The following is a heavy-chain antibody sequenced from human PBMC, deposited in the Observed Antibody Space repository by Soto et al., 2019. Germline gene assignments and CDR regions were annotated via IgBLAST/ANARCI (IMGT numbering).Heavy chain of an antibody. CDR3: AKRRAISNKLFFDH. CDR1: GFSINTGGVG. Sequence: QITLRESGPTLVKPTQTLTLSCTLSGFSINTGGVGVGWMRQPPGKAPEWLALLYWNDDELYSPSLRYRLSVTKDASANRVVLAMTHLDPTDTGTYYCAKRRAISNKLFFDHWGQGALVTVSS. D-gene: IGHD4-4*01. CDR2: LYWNDDE. V-gene: IGHV2-5*01. J-gene: IGHJ4*02.